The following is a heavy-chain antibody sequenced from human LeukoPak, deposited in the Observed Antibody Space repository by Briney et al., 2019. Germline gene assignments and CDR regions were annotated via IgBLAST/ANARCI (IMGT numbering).Heavy chain of an antibody. Sequence: SVKVSCKASGGTFSSYAISWVRQAPGQGLEWMGGIIPIFGTANYAQKFQGRVTITADESTSTAYMELSSLRSDDTAVYYCARVTYGSWYFSPNWFDPWGQGTLVTVSS. D-gene: IGHD6-13*01. CDR1: GGTFSSYA. CDR3: ARVTYGSWYFSPNWFDP. CDR2: IIPIFGTA. J-gene: IGHJ5*02. V-gene: IGHV1-69*01.